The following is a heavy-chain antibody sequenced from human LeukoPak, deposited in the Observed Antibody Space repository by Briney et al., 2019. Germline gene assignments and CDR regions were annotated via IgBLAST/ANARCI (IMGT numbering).Heavy chain of an antibody. Sequence: GGSLRLSCAASGFTFNSYSMNWVRQAPGKGLEWVSSISSSSSYIYYADSVKGRFTISRDNAKNSLYLQMNSLRAEDTAVYYCGRDYYGSGSFFYYFDYWGQGTLVTVSS. CDR3: GRDYYGSGSFFYYFDY. CDR1: GFTFNSYS. V-gene: IGHV3-21*01. J-gene: IGHJ4*02. CDR2: ISSSSSYI. D-gene: IGHD3-10*01.